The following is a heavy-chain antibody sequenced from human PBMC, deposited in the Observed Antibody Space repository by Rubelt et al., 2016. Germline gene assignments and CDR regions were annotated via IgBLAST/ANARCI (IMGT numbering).Heavy chain of an antibody. D-gene: IGHD6-6*01. J-gene: IGHJ6*02. CDR3: ARGGDSSSYYYYYGMDV. V-gene: IGHV1-46*01. Sequence: SYAQKFQGRVTMTRDTSTSTVYMELSSLRSEDTAVYYCARGGDSSSYYYYYGMDVWGQGTTVTVSS.